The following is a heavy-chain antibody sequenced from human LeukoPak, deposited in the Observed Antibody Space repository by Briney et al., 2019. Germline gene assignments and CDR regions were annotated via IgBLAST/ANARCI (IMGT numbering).Heavy chain of an antibody. CDR1: GFTFSSYW. CDR3: ARDQRGIATSTSDY. J-gene: IGHJ4*02. D-gene: IGHD6-13*01. CDR2: IKQDGSEK. Sequence: GGSLRLSCAASGFTFSSYWMTWVRQAPGKGLEGVANIKQDGSEKYYVDSVKGRFTISRDNAKNSLYLQINSLRAEDTAVYYCARDQRGIATSTSDYWGQGTLVTVSS. V-gene: IGHV3-7*01.